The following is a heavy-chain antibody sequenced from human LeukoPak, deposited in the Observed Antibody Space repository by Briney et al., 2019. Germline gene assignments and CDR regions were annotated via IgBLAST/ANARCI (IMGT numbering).Heavy chain of an antibody. J-gene: IGHJ3*02. D-gene: IGHD2-15*01. Sequence: SETLSLTCTVSGGSISSYYWSWIRQPPGKGLEWIGYIYYSGSTNYNPSLKSRVTISVDTSKNQFSLKLSSVTAADTAVYYCARVGGDCRGGSCYVDNDAFDIWGQGTMVTVSS. CDR1: GGSISSYY. CDR2: IYYSGST. V-gene: IGHV4-59*01. CDR3: ARVGGDCRGGSCYVDNDAFDI.